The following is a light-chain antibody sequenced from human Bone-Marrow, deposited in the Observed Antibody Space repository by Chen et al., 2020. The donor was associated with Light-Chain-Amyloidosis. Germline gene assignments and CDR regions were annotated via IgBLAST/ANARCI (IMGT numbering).Light chain of an antibody. J-gene: IGKJ2*01. V-gene: IGKV4-1*01. CDR1: QSVLYNSNNKNY. CDR3: QQYYTTPYT. Sequence: DIVMTQSPDSLAVSLGERATINCKSSQSVLYNSNNKNYLAWYQQKPGQPPKLLIYWASTRRSGVPERFRGSGSGTDFPLTISSLQAEDVAVYYCQQYYTTPYTFGQGTKLEIK. CDR2: WAS.